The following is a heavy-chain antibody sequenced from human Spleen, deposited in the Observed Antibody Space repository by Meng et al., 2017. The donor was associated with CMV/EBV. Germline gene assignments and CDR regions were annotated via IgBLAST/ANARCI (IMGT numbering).Heavy chain of an antibody. Sequence: GESLKISCAASGFMFGAYGMHWVRQAPGKGLEWVAFIRHDGSDEHYADSLKGRFTISRDSSRNNLYLQMNSLRSEDTAVYYCAKDYQSSAGWNFDFWGQGTLVTVSS. J-gene: IGHJ4*02. CDR1: GFMFGAYG. V-gene: IGHV3-30*02. CDR3: AKDYQSSAGWNFDF. CDR2: IRHDGSDE. D-gene: IGHD6-19*01.